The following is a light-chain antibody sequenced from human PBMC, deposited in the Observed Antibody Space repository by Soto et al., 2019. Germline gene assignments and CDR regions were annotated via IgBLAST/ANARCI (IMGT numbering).Light chain of an antibody. CDR1: QTVTNRY. CDR3: QQYNNWPLT. V-gene: IGKV3-15*01. CDR2: GAS. Sequence: EIVLTQSPGTLSLSPGERATLSCRASQTVTNRYLAWYQQKPGQAPRLLIFGASTRATGIPARFSGSGSGTEFTLTISSLQSEDFAVYYCQQYNNWPLTFGQGTRLEIK. J-gene: IGKJ5*01.